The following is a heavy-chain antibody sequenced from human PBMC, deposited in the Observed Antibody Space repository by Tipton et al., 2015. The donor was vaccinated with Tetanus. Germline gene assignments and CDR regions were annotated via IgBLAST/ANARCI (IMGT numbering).Heavy chain of an antibody. V-gene: IGHV4-39*01. CDR3: ARRGGDFLTGYYDS. CDR1: GVSISSTNYY. CDR2: IHYTGNT. D-gene: IGHD3-9*01. J-gene: IGHJ4*02. Sequence: TLSLTCTVSGVSISSTNYYWGWIRQPPGKGLEWIGSIHYTGNTVYNSSLTSRVTVSLDTSKNLFSLKLTSVTAADTAVYYCARRGGDFLTGYYDSWGQGTPVIVSS.